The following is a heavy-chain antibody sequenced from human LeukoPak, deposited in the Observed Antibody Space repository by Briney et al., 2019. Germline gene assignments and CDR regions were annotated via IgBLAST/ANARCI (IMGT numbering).Heavy chain of an antibody. Sequence: GGSLRLSCAASGFTYSSYEMNWVRQGPGKGLEWVSYISSSGSTIYYADSVKGRFTISRDNAKNSLYLQMNSLRAEDTAVYYCARDSAVYCSGGSCYSPHFDYWGQGTLVTVSS. V-gene: IGHV3-48*03. CDR2: ISSSGSTI. CDR3: ARDSAVYCSGGSCYSPHFDY. D-gene: IGHD2-15*01. J-gene: IGHJ4*02. CDR1: GFTYSSYE.